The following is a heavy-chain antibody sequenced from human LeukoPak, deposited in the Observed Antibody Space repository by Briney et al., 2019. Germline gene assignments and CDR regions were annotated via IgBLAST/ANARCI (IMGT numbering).Heavy chain of an antibody. D-gene: IGHD5-12*01. CDR1: GYTFTSYA. CDR3: ARGYSGYDYFDY. Sequence: GASVKVSCKASGYTFTSYAMHWVRQAPGQRLEWMGWINAGNGNTKYSQKFQGRVTITRDTSASTAYMELSSLRSEDTAVYYCARGYSGYDYFDYWDQGTLVTVSS. CDR2: INAGNGNT. J-gene: IGHJ4*02. V-gene: IGHV1-3*01.